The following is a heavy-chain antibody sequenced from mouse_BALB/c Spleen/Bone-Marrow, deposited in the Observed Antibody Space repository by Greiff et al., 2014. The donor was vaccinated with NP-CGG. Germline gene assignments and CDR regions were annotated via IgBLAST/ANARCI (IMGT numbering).Heavy chain of an antibody. V-gene: IGHV5-6-5*01. CDR1: GFTLSSYA. D-gene: IGHD2-10*02. J-gene: IGHJ3*01. Sequence: EVKVEESGGGLVKPGGSLKLSCAASGFTLSSYAMSWVRQTPEKRLEWVASISSGGSTYYPDSVKGRFTISRDNARNILYLQMSSLRSEDTAMYYCAKRGAYGNFWFAYWGQGTLVTVSA. CDR3: AKRGAYGNFWFAY. CDR2: ISSGGST.